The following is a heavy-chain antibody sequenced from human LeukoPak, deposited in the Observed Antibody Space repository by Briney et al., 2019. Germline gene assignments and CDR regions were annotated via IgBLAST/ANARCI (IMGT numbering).Heavy chain of an antibody. J-gene: IGHJ4*02. V-gene: IGHV3-30*04. CDR3: TKELFSSWHFDY. Sequence: GGSLRLSCAASGFTFSSYAMHWVRQAPGKGLEWVAVISYDGSNKYYADSVKGRFTISRDNSKNTLYLQMNSLRAEDTAVYYCTKELFSSWHFDYWGQGTLVTVSS. CDR1: GFTFSSYA. CDR2: ISYDGSNK. D-gene: IGHD6-13*01.